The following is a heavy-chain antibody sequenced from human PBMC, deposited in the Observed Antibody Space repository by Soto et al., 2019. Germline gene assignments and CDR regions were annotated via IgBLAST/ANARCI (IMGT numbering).Heavy chain of an antibody. Sequence: QLQLQESGPGLVKPSETLSLTCTVSGGSMSSTSHSWGWIRQPTGKGLEWIGSRYYSGRTYYNPSLKSRFTISVDTSKNPFSLKLSSVSAPDTDVYYCARWRGEDSSLSRFDHWGQGTLVTVSS. CDR2: RYYSGRT. V-gene: IGHV4-39*01. J-gene: IGHJ4*02. D-gene: IGHD6-6*01. CDR1: GGSMSSTSHS. CDR3: ARWRGEDSSLSRFDH.